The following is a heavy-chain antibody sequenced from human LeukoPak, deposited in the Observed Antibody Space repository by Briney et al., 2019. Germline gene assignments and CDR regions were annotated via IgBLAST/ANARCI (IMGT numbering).Heavy chain of an antibody. CDR1: GYTFKYNA. D-gene: IGHD2-2*01. CDR3: ARGYRSSTSCPRAGDDY. V-gene: IGHV7-4-1*02. J-gene: IGHJ4*02. CDR2: INTNTGNP. Sequence: GASVKVSCKASGYTFKYNAINWVRQAPGQGLEWMGWINTNTGNPTYAQGFTGRFVFSLDTSVSTAYLQISSLKAEDTAVYYCARGYRSSTSCPRAGDDYWGQGTLVTVSS.